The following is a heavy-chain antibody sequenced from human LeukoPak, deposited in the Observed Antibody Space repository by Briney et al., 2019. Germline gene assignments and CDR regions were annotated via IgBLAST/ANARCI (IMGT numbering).Heavy chain of an antibody. CDR2: ITGSGGYT. Sequence: GGSLRLSCAASGFTFNTYGMSWVRQAPGKGLEWVSAITGSGGYTYYADSVKGRFTISRDNANSSLFLQMNSLRAEDTAVYYCARDRGSNNYFDHWGQGTLVTVSS. D-gene: IGHD2-2*01. CDR1: GFTFNTYG. V-gene: IGHV3-23*01. J-gene: IGHJ4*02. CDR3: ARDRGSNNYFDH.